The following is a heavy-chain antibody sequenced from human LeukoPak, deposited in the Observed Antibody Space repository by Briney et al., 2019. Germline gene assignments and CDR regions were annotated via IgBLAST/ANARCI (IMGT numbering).Heavy chain of an antibody. Sequence: GASVKVSCKAFGYTFTSYGISWVRQAPGQGLEWMGWISAYNGNTNYAQKLQGRVTMTTDTSTSTAYMELRSLRSDDTAVYYCARDRDQLLLSWFDPWGQGTLVTVSS. CDR3: ARDRDQLLLSWFDP. J-gene: IGHJ5*02. V-gene: IGHV1-18*01. D-gene: IGHD2-2*01. CDR1: GYTFTSYG. CDR2: ISAYNGNT.